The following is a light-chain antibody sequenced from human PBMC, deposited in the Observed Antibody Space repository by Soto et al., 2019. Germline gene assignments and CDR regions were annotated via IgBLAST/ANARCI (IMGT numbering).Light chain of an antibody. Sequence: ELVMTQSPATLSVSPGERATLSCRARQSVSSNLAWYQQKPGQAPRLLIYGASTRATGIPARFSGSGSGTEFTLTISSLQSEDFEVYYCQQYNNWPTWTFGQGTKGEIK. V-gene: IGKV3-15*01. CDR3: QQYNNWPTWT. CDR2: GAS. J-gene: IGKJ1*01. CDR1: QSVSSN.